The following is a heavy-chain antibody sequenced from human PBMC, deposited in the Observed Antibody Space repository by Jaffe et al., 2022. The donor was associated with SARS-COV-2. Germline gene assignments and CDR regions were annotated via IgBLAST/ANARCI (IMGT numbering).Heavy chain of an antibody. D-gene: IGHD3-16*01. CDR1: GGSISSYY. CDR2: IYTSGST. V-gene: IGHV4-4*07. J-gene: IGHJ6*02. Sequence: QVQLQESGPGLVKPSETLSLTCTVSGGSISSYYWSWIRQPAGKGLEWIGRIYTSGSTNYNPSLKSRVTMSVDTSKNQFSLKLSSVTAADTAVYYCARDPLGGVMGYYYYGMDVWGQGTTVTVSS. CDR3: ARDPLGGVMGYYYYGMDV.